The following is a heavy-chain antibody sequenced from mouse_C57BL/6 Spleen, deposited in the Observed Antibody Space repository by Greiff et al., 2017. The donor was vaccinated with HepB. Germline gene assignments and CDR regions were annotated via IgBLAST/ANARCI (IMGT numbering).Heavy chain of an antibody. D-gene: IGHD4-1*01. CDR1: GYTFTSYW. CDR2: INPSSGYT. Sequence: VQLQQSGAELAKPGASVKLSCKASGYTFTSYWMHWVKQRPGQGLEWIGYINPSSGYTKYNQKFKDKATLTADKSSSTAYMQLSSLTYEDYEVYYCAGEKLTGPLYYYAMDYWGQGTSVTVSS. V-gene: IGHV1-7*01. CDR3: AGEKLTGPLYYYAMDY. J-gene: IGHJ4*01.